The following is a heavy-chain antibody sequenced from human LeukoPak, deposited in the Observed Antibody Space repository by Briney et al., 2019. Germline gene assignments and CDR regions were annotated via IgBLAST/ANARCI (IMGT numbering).Heavy chain of an antibody. Sequence: GESLKISCQGSGYSFTSYWIGWVCQMPGKGLEWMGTIYPGDSDTRYSPSFQGQVTISADKSVSTAYLQWSSLKASDTAMYYCARQLGVTHTSVMDVWGKGTTVTVSS. V-gene: IGHV5-51*01. CDR2: IYPGDSDT. J-gene: IGHJ6*03. CDR1: GYSFTSYW. CDR3: ARQLGVTHTSVMDV. D-gene: IGHD2-21*02.